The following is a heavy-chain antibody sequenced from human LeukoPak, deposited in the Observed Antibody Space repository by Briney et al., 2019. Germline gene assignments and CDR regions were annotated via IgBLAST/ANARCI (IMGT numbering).Heavy chain of an antibody. V-gene: IGHV3-66*01. Sequence: PGGSLRLSCAASGFTFSSYAMSWVRQAPGKGLEWVSVIYSGGSTYYADSVKGRFTISRDNSKNTLYLQMNSLRAEDTAVYYCASRGYCSGGSCYSDYYGMDVWGQGTTVTVSS. CDR2: IYSGGST. CDR3: ASRGYCSGGSCYSDYYGMDV. D-gene: IGHD2-15*01. J-gene: IGHJ6*02. CDR1: GFTFSSYA.